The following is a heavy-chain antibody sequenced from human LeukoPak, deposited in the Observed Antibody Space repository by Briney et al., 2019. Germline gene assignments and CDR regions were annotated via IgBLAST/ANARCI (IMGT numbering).Heavy chain of an antibody. CDR1: GFDFSRYW. V-gene: IGHV3-74*01. CDR3: SWGSANYFDY. J-gene: IGHJ4*02. Sequence: PGGSLRLSCAASGFDFSRYWMHWVRQAPGEGLVWVSRIETDGISTTYADSVKGRFTISRDNAKNTLYLQMSSLRADDTAVYYCSWGSANYFDYWGQGTLVTVSS. CDR2: IETDGIST. D-gene: IGHD3-16*01.